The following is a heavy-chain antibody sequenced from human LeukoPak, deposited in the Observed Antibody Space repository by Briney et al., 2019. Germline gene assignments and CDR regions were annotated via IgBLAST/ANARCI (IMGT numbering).Heavy chain of an antibody. CDR2: IRYDGSNK. D-gene: IGHD4-23*01. CDR3: ARGSYGGKAPHNWFDP. Sequence: PGGSLRLSCAASGFAFSSYSMNWVRQAPGKGLEWVAFIRYDGSNKYYADSVKGRFTISRDNAKNSLYLQMNSLRAEDTAVYYCARGSYGGKAPHNWFDPWGQGTLVTVSS. CDR1: GFAFSSYS. V-gene: IGHV3-30*02. J-gene: IGHJ5*02.